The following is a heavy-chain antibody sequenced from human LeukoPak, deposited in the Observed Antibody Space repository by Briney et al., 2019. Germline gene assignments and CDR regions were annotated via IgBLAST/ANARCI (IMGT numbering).Heavy chain of an antibody. CDR1: GVSISSSSYY. CDR3: AREPDIVATITDYGVDGFVY. V-gene: IGHV4-39*07. CDR2: IYYSGST. J-gene: IGHJ4*02. Sequence: SETLSLTCTVSGVSISSSSYYWGWIRQPPGKGLEWIGSIYYSGSTYYNPSLKSRVTISVDTSKNQFSLKLSSVTAADTAVYYCAREPDIVATITDYGVDGFVYWGQGTLVTVSS. D-gene: IGHD5-12*01.